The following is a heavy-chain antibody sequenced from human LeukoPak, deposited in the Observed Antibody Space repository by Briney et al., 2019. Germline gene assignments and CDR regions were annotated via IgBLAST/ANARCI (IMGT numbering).Heavy chain of an antibody. D-gene: IGHD4-17*01. CDR1: VGSISTYY. CDR2: IHYSGST. CDR3: ARSPPLYGDYAQYYFDY. V-gene: IGHV4-59*08. Sequence: KPSETLSLTCTVSVGSISTYYWSWIRQPPGKGLEWIGYIHYSGSTNYNPSLKSRVTTSVDTSKNQFSLKLSSVTAADTAVYYCARSPPLYGDYAQYYFDYWGQGTLVTVSS. J-gene: IGHJ4*02.